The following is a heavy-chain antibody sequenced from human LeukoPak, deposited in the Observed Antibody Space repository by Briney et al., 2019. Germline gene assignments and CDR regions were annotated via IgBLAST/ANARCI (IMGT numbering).Heavy chain of an antibody. V-gene: IGHV4-39*01. CDR3: PRAPASSTINDAFDI. J-gene: IGHJ3*02. Sequence: PSETLSLTCTVSGGSISSSSYYWGWIRQPPGKGLEWIGSIYYSGSTYYNPSLKSRVTISVDTSKNQFSLKLSSVTAADTAVYYCPRAPASSTINDAFDIWGQATMVTVSS. CDR2: IYYSGST. CDR1: GGSISSSSYY. D-gene: IGHD2-2*01.